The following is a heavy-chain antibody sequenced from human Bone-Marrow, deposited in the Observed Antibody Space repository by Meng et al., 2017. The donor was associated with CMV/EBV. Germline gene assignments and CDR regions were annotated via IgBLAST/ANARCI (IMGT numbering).Heavy chain of an antibody. CDR2: IIPILGIA. D-gene: IGHD2-2*01. J-gene: IGHJ4*02. V-gene: IGHV1-69*10. Sequence: SVKVSCKASGGTFSSYAISWVRQAPGQGLEWMGGIIPILGIANYAQKFQGRVTITADKSTSTAYMELSSLRSEDTAVYYCATLNQGGYELSDWGPGKLVHGAS. CDR1: GGTFSSYA. CDR3: ATLNQGGYELSD.